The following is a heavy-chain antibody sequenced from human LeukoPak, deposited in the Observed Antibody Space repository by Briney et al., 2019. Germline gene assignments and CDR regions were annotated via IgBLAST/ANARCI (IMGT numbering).Heavy chain of an antibody. V-gene: IGHV4-34*01. Sequence: SETLSLTCAVYGGSFSGYYWSWIRQPPGKGLEWIGEINHSGSTNYNPSLKSRVTISVDTSKNQFSLKLSSVTAADTAVYYCARGGSWIQLWLLPFYYWGQGTLVTVSS. CDR1: GGSFSGYY. CDR2: INHSGST. D-gene: IGHD5-18*01. J-gene: IGHJ4*02. CDR3: ARGGSWIQLWLLPFYY.